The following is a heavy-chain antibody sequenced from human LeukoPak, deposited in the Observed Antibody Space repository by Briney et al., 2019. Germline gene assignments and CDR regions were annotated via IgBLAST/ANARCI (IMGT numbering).Heavy chain of an antibody. Sequence: GESLKISCKGSGYSFTSYWIGWVRQMPGKGLEWMGIIYPGDSDTRYSPSFQGQVTISADKSISTAYLQWSSLKASDTAMHYCARLDYYGSGSSFREYYFDYWGQGTLVTVSS. CDR1: GYSFTSYW. CDR2: IYPGDSDT. V-gene: IGHV5-51*01. CDR3: ARLDYYGSGSSFREYYFDY. D-gene: IGHD3-10*01. J-gene: IGHJ4*02.